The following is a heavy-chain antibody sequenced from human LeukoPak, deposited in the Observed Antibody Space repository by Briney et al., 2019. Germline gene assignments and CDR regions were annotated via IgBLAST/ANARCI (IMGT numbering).Heavy chain of an antibody. CDR3: AKRGPGSPQSGKYFFDY. CDR1: GFIFSDYG. Sequence: GGSLRLSCVASGFIFSDYGIQWVRQAPGKGLEWVSAFSGSAAATFYADSVKGRFTISRDNSRSTLYLQMNSLRAEDTAVYYCAKRGPGSPQSGKYFFDYWGQGTLVTVSS. J-gene: IGHJ4*02. D-gene: IGHD3-10*01. CDR2: FSGSAAAT. V-gene: IGHV3-23*01.